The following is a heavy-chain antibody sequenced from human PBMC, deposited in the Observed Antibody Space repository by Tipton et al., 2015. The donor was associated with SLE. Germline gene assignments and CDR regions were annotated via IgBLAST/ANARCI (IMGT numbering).Heavy chain of an antibody. CDR3: AASGVGPSYFDY. V-gene: IGHV4-34*01. CDR2: INHSGIT. Sequence: GLVKPSETLSLTCGVYGGSFNTYCWTWIRQPPGKGLEWIGEINHSGITNYNPSLNSRVTISLDTSKNQFSLKLSSVTAADTAVYYCAASGVGPSYFDYWGQGTLVTVSS. D-gene: IGHD1-26*01. J-gene: IGHJ4*02. CDR1: GGSFNTYC.